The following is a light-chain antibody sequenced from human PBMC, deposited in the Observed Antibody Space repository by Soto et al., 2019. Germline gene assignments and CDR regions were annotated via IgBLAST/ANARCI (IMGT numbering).Light chain of an antibody. CDR3: CSYAGSDTYV. V-gene: IGLV2-11*01. CDR1: SSDVGGYNF. CDR2: DVT. J-gene: IGLJ1*01. Sequence: QSVLTQPRSVSRSPGQSVTISCTGTSSDVGGYNFVSWYQHPPGKAPKLMLYDVTNRPSGVPDRFSGSKSDNTASLTISGLQAEDEADYYCCSYAGSDTYVFGTGTKVTVL.